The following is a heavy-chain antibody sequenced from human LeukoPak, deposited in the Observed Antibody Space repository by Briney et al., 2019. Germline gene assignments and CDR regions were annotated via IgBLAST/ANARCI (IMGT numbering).Heavy chain of an antibody. CDR2: IYYSGST. CDR3: ASSDYDSSGLDY. J-gene: IGHJ4*02. D-gene: IGHD3-22*01. Sequence: PSETLSLTCTVSGGSISSGGYYWSWIRQHPGKGLEWIGYIYYSGSTYYNPSLNSRVTISVDTSKNQFSLKLSSVTAADTAVYYCASSDYDSSGLDYWGQGTLVTVSS. V-gene: IGHV4-31*03. CDR1: GGSISSGGYY.